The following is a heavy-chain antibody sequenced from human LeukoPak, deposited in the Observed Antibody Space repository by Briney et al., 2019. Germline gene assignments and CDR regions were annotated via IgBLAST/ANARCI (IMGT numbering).Heavy chain of an antibody. J-gene: IGHJ4*02. CDR1: GYSVSSNSAA. D-gene: IGHD6-19*01. CDR3: PRDPLYSSGWYGKKPFDY. CDR2: TYYRSKWYN. V-gene: IGHV6-1*01. Sequence: QSGPGLVKPSQTLSLTCAISGYSVSSNSAAWNWIRQSPSRGLEWLGRTYYRSKWYNDYAVSVKSRITINPDTSKNQFSLQLNSATPEDTAVYYCPRDPLYSSGWYGKKPFDYWGQGTLVTVSS.